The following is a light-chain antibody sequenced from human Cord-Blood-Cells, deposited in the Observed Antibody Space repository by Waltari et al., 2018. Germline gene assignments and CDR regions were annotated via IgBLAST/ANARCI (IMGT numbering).Light chain of an antibody. CDR2: GAS. CDR1: QSVSSN. J-gene: IGKJ4*01. V-gene: IGKV3-15*01. Sequence: EIVMTQSPATLSVSPGERATLSCRASQSVSSNLAWYQQKPGQAPRLLIYGASPRATGIPARFSGRGSGTEFTLTISSLQSEDFAVYYCQQYNNWPLTFGGGTKVEIK. CDR3: QQYNNWPLT.